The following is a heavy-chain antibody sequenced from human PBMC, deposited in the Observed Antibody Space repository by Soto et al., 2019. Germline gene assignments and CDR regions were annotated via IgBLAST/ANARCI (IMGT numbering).Heavy chain of an antibody. CDR2: ITSDGGVT. Sequence: EVQLVESGGGLVHPGGSLRLSCAASGFTFSDYSMNWVRQAPGKGLEWVSYITSDGGVTYYADSVKGRFSVSRDNDKKFLFLKMNSRRAEDRAVYYWASFPRGTRVTSWGKGTLVTVSS. J-gene: IGHJ4*02. D-gene: IGHD4-17*01. CDR1: GFTFSDYS. CDR3: ASFPRGTRVTS. V-gene: IGHV3-48*01.